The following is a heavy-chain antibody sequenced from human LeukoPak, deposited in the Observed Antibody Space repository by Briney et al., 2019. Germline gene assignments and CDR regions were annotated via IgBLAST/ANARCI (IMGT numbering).Heavy chain of an antibody. CDR3: ARGTKRSTRWFDP. CDR1: GGSISTSNYY. J-gene: IGHJ5*02. D-gene: IGHD2-2*01. CDR2: IFYSGST. Sequence: NPSETLSLTCTVSGGSISTSNYYWGWIRQPPGKGLEWIGNIFYSGSTYYSPSLKSRVTISLDTSKNQFSLKLSSVTAADTAVYYCARGTKRSTRWFDPWGQGTLVTVSS. V-gene: IGHV4-39*07.